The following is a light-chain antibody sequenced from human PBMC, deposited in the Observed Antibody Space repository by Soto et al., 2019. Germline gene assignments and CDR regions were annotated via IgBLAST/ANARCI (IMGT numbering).Light chain of an antibody. CDR3: SFSYSGVWV. CDR1: IGTVTSGHY. Sequence: QAVVTQEPSLTVSPGGTVTLTCGSSIGTVTSGHYPYWFQQKPGQAPRTLIYDTNNKHSWTPARFSGSLLGGKAALTLSGAQSEDEAEYYCSFSYSGVWVFGGGTQLTVL. V-gene: IGLV7-46*01. CDR2: DTN. J-gene: IGLJ3*02.